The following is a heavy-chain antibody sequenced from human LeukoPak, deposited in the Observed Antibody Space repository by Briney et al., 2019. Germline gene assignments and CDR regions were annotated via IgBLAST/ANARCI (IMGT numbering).Heavy chain of an antibody. CDR3: ARTDSSGYYDFDY. J-gene: IGHJ4*02. Sequence: SETLSLTCAVYGGSFSGYYWSWIRQPPGKGLEWIGEINHSGSTNYNPSLNSRVTISVDTSKNQFSLKLSSVTAADTAVYYCARTDSSGYYDFDYWGQGTLVTVSS. D-gene: IGHD3-22*01. V-gene: IGHV4-34*01. CDR1: GGSFSGYY. CDR2: INHSGST.